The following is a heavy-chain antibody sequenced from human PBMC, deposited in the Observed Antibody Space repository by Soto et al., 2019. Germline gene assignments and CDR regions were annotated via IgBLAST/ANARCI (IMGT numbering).Heavy chain of an antibody. CDR2: IISILGRT. CDR1: VYTFTGHY. V-gene: IGHV1-69*10. J-gene: IGHJ6*02. Sequence: SVKVSPRDSVYTFTGHYTHWVRQAPGQGLEWMGWIISILGRTNYAQKFQGRVTMTADKSTSTAYMELSSLRSEDTAVYYCARGRGEQLFYYYGMDVWGQGTTVTV. D-gene: IGHD6-6*01. CDR3: ARGRGEQLFYYYGMDV.